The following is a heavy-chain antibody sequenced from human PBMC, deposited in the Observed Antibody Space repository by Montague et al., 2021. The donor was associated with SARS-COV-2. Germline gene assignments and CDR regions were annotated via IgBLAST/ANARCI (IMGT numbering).Heavy chain of an antibody. CDR1: GDSVSSNSAA. CDR2: TYYRSKWYN. V-gene: IGHV6-1*01. CDR3: ARDTRIQLWFDRDYYYGMDV. J-gene: IGHJ6*02. Sequence: CAISGDSVSSNSAAWNWIRQSPSRGLEWLGRTYYRSKWYNDYAVSVKSRITINSDTSKNQFSLQLNSVTPEDTAVYYCARDTRIQLWFDRDYYYGMDVWGQGTTVTVSS. D-gene: IGHD5-18*01.